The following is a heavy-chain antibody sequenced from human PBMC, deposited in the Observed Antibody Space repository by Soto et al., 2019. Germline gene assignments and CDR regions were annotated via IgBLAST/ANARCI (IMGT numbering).Heavy chain of an antibody. CDR2: IYYSGST. Sequence: SETLSLTCTVSGGSISSYYWSWILQPPGKGLEWIGYIYYSGSTNYNPSLKSRVTISVDTSKNQFSLKLSSVTAADTAVYYCARVGSSYWFDPWGQGTLVTVSS. D-gene: IGHD2-15*01. V-gene: IGHV4-59*01. CDR1: GGSISSYY. J-gene: IGHJ5*02. CDR3: ARVGSSYWFDP.